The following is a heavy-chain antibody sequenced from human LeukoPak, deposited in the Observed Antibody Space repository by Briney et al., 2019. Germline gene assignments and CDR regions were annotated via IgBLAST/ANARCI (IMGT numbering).Heavy chain of an antibody. Sequence: SETLSLTCTVSGGSISSYYWNWIRQPPGKGLEWIGYIHYSGTNYYNPSLKSRVTISVDTSKSQFSLKLSSVTAADTAVYYCARGYSGYDYDGYYYYYYYYMDVWGKGTTVTVSS. V-gene: IGHV4-59*01. J-gene: IGHJ6*03. D-gene: IGHD5-12*01. CDR3: ARGYSGYDYDGYYYYYYYYMDV. CDR2: IHYSGTN. CDR1: GGSISSYY.